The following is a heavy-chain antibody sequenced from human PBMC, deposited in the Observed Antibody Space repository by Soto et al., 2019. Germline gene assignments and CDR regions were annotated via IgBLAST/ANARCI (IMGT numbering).Heavy chain of an antibody. CDR3: ARGVRTGFYGMDV. CDR2: IIPMFGAS. V-gene: IGHV1-69*13. CDR1: GGTFSNYA. D-gene: IGHD3-10*01. Sequence: ASVKVSCKASGGTFSNYAISWVRQAPGQGLEWVGGIIPMFGASNYAQNFQGRVSITADESTSTAYMELSSLRSEDTAVYYCARGVRTGFYGMDVWGQGTTVTVSS. J-gene: IGHJ6*02.